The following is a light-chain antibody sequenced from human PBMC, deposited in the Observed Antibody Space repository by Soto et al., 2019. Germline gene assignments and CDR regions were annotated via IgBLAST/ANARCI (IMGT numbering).Light chain of an antibody. Sequence: EVVLTQSPATLSVSPGERATLSCRASESVNNKLGWYQQKPGQAPRLLIYRASTRATGIPARFSGSGSGTEFTLTTSSLQSEDSAVYYCHQYNNWFPFTFGQGTRLEIK. CDR3: HQYNNWFPFT. V-gene: IGKV3-15*01. J-gene: IGKJ5*01. CDR2: RAS. CDR1: ESVNNK.